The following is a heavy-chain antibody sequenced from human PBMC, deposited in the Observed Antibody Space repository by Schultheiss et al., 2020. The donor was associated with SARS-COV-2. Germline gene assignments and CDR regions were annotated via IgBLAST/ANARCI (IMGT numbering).Heavy chain of an antibody. J-gene: IGHJ6*02. CDR1: GGSISSSSYY. CDR2: SYYSGST. Sequence: SETLSLTCNVSGGSISSSSYYWGWIRQPPGMGLEWIGSSYYSGSTYYNPSLKRRVTISVDTSKNPFSLKLSSVTAADTPVYYCARHRTVVQESPVTRYGMDVWGQGTTVTVSS. CDR3: ARHRTVVQESPVTRYGMDV. V-gene: IGHV4-39*01. D-gene: IGHD4-23*01.